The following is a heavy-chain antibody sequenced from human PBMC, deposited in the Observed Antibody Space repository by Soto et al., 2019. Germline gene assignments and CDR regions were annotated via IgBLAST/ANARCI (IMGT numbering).Heavy chain of an antibody. Sequence: PGGSLRLSCAASGFTFSSYSMNWVRQAPGKGLEWDSSISSSSSYIYYADSVKGRFTISRDNAKNSLYLQMNSLRAEDTAVYYCARDPTAQAYHSSSYYPYYFDYWGQGTLVPVSS. CDR1: GFTFSSYS. V-gene: IGHV3-21*01. J-gene: IGHJ4*02. D-gene: IGHD3-22*01. CDR3: ARDPTAQAYHSSSYYPYYFDY. CDR2: ISSSSSYI.